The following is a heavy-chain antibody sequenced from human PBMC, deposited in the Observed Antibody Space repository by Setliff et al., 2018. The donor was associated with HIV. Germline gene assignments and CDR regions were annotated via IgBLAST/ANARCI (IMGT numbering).Heavy chain of an antibody. V-gene: IGHV4-59*01. Sequence: SETLSLTCNVSGVSISSYYWSWIRQPPGKGLEYVGYIYSNGGTNYNPSLKSRVTISVDTSGDYFSLNLRSVTAADTAVYYCARLDDSGSYYENAFDIWGQGAMVTVSS. CDR2: IYSNGGT. CDR1: GVSISSYY. J-gene: IGHJ3*02. CDR3: ARLDDSGSYYENAFDI. D-gene: IGHD1-26*01.